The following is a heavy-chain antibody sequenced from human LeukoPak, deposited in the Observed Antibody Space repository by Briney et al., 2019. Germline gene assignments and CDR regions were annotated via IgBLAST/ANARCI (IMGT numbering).Heavy chain of an antibody. V-gene: IGHV4-34*01. D-gene: IGHD3-16*01. Sequence: SETLSLTCAVYGGSFSGYYWSWICQPPGKGLEWIGEINHSGSTNNNPSLKSRVTISVDTSKNQFSLKLSSVTAADTAVYYCARGGGGMRIYGKNWFDPWGQGTLVTVSS. J-gene: IGHJ5*02. CDR3: ARGGGGMRIYGKNWFDP. CDR2: INHSGST. CDR1: GGSFSGYY.